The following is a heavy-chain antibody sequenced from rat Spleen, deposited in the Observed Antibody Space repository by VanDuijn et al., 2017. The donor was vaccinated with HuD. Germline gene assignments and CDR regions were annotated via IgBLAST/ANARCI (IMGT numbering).Heavy chain of an antibody. D-gene: IGHD1-11*01. CDR3: ARRHYGYTDYFDY. V-gene: IGHV5-17*01. CDR2: ISYDGSST. Sequence: EVQLVESGGGLVQPGRSLKFSCAASGFSFGDYAMAWVRQAPTKGLEWVATISYDGSSTYYRDSVKGRFTISRDPAQNTLYLQMNSLRSEDTATYYCARRHYGYTDYFDYWGQGVMVTVSS. CDR1: GFSFGDYA. J-gene: IGHJ2*01.